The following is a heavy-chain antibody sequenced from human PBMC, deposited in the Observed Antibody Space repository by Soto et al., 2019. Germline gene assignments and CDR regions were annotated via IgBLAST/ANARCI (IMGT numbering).Heavy chain of an antibody. J-gene: IGHJ4*02. V-gene: IGHV4-59*01. CDR3: ARAGAATLSDF. D-gene: IGHD2-15*01. CDR1: GGSISNYY. Sequence: PSETLSLTCTVSGGSISNYYCSWIRQPPGKGLEWIGYIYYSGSANYNPSLKSRVTISVDTSKNQFSLKLSSVTAADTAVYYCARAGAATLSDFWGQGTLGTVSS. CDR2: IYYSGSA.